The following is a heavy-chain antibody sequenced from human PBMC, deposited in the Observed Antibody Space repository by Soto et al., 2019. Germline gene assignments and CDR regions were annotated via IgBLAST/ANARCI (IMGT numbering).Heavy chain of an antibody. CDR1: GGSISSGGYS. CDR3: TRGGDAYKNGH. V-gene: IGHV4-61*08. J-gene: IGHJ4*02. CDR2: IHYSGST. Sequence: SETLSLTCAVSGGSISSGGYSWSWIRQPPGKGLEWIGFIHYSGSTNYNPSLKSRVTMSVDTSKNQFSLKLTSVNAADTAVYYCTRGGDAYKNGHWGQGTLVTVSS. D-gene: IGHD2-21*01.